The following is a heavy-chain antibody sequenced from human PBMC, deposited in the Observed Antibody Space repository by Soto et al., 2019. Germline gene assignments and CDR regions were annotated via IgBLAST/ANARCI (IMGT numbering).Heavy chain of an antibody. V-gene: IGHV1-69*06. CDR3: ARRDSGGFYRFFDS. CDR1: GGSLSTNP. Sequence: SVKVSCKXSGGSLSTNPISWVRQAPGQGLEWMGGTGSGTGPGNHAQKFQGRLTVTADKSTSTVYMELTNLSSEDTAVYYCARRDSGGFYRFFDSWGQGTLVTVSS. CDR2: TGSGTGPG. D-gene: IGHD2-15*01. J-gene: IGHJ4*02.